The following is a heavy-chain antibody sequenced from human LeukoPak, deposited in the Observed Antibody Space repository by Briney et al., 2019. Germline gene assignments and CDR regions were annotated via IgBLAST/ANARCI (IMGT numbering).Heavy chain of an antibody. CDR3: ASAGGALEWLHYFDY. Sequence: SETLSLTCTVSGGSISSSSYYWGWIRQPPGKGLEWIGSIYYSGSTYYNPSLKSRVTISVDTSKNQFSLKLSSVTAADTAVYYCASAGGALEWLHYFDYWGQGTLVTVSS. D-gene: IGHD3-3*01. V-gene: IGHV4-39*01. CDR2: IYYSGST. J-gene: IGHJ4*02. CDR1: GGSISSSSYY.